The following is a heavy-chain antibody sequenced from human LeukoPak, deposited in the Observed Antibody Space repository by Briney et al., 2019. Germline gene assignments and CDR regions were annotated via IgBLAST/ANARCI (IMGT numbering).Heavy chain of an antibody. V-gene: IGHV3-33*01. J-gene: IGHJ4*02. CDR1: GFTFSSYG. CDR2: IWYDGSNK. D-gene: IGHD5-18*01. Sequence: GRSLRLSCAASGFTFSSYGMHWVRQAPGKGLERVAVIWYDGSNKYYADSVKGRISISRDNSKNTLYLQMNSLRAEDTAVYYCARGWADTAQLSFIDYWGQGTLVTVSS. CDR3: ARGWADTAQLSFIDY.